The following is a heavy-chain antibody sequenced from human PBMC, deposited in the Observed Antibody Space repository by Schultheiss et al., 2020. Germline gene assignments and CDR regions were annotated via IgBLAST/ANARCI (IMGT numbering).Heavy chain of an antibody. V-gene: IGHV4-38-2*01. CDR1: GYSISSGYY. CDR2: IYHSGST. CDR3: ARYPWDYYGMDV. J-gene: IGHJ6*04. D-gene: IGHD1-26*01. Sequence: SETMSLTCAVSGYSISSGYYWGWIRQPPGKGLEWIGSIYHSGSTYYNPSLKSRVTISVDTSKNQFSLKLSSVTAADTAVYYCARYPWDYYGMDVWGKGTTVTVSS.